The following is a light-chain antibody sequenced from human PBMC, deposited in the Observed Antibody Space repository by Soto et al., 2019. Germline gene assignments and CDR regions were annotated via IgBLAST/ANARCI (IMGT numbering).Light chain of an antibody. V-gene: IGKV3-20*01. CDR1: QSVSGRH. Sequence: EIVLTQSPGTLSLSPGERATLSCRASQSVSGRHLAWYQQKPGQAPRLLIYDASNRATGIPDRFSGGGSGTDFTLTISRLEPEDFAVYHCQQYGSLPRTFGQGAKLEIK. J-gene: IGKJ2*01. CDR3: QQYGSLPRT. CDR2: DAS.